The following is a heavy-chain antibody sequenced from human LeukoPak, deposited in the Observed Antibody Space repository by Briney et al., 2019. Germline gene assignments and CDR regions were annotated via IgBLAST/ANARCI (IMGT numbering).Heavy chain of an antibody. V-gene: IGHV3-23*01. Sequence: PGGSLRLSCAASGFTFSSYAMSWVRPAPGEGLEWGLSISGSGIKNYSRDSREGRFTNTRDKFENPLFWQMNSLKAGDTAFNYRERGRSGHYYFGFWGQGTLVTVSS. J-gene: IGHJ4*02. CDR2: ISGSGIKN. D-gene: IGHD5-12*01. CDR1: GFTFSSYA. CDR3: ERGRSGHYYFGF.